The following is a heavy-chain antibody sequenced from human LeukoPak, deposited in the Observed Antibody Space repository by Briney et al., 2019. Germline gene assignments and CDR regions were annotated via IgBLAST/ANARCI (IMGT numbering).Heavy chain of an antibody. V-gene: IGHV3-30*01. CDR3: AKEGSGSGWSSFDY. Sequence: PGTSLRLSCAASGFNFNNHAMHWVRQAPGKGLEWVAVISYSETRIHYADSVKGRLTISRDNSKNTLFLQMDSLTADDTAVYYCAKEGSGSGWSSFDYWGQGTLVTVSS. J-gene: IGHJ4*02. CDR2: ISYSETRI. D-gene: IGHD6-13*01. CDR1: GFNFNNHA.